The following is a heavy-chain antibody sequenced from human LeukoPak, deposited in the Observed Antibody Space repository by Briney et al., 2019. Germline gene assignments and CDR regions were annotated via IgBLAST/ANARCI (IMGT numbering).Heavy chain of an antibody. Sequence: PGGSLRLSCAAFGFTFSDYYMSWIRQAPGKGLEWVSYISSSGSTIYYADSVKGRFTISRDNAKNSLYLQMNSLRAEDTAVYYCASDGFGETRSQPYWGQGTLVTVSS. CDR3: ASDGFGETRSQPY. V-gene: IGHV3-11*01. CDR1: GFTFSDYY. D-gene: IGHD3-10*01. CDR2: ISSSGSTI. J-gene: IGHJ4*02.